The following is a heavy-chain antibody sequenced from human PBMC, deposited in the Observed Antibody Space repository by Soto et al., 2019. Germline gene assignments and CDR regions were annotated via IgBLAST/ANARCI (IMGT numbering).Heavy chain of an antibody. CDR1: GFNLIGYT. CDR3: ARDCSGGSCYPGMDV. D-gene: IGHD2-15*01. V-gene: IGHV3-21*01. CDR2: ISSSGYI. J-gene: IGHJ6*02. Sequence: PGGSLRLSGAASGFNLIGYTITWSGQAPGKRLEWLSSISSSGYIFSTDSVRGRFTISRDNAKNSVYLQINSLRAEDTAVYFCARDCSGGSCYPGMDVWGQGTTVTVSS.